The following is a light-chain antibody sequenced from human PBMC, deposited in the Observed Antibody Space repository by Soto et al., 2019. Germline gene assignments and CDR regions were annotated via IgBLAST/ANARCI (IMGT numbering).Light chain of an antibody. J-gene: IGKJ2*01. Sequence: EIVLTQSPATLSLSPGESATLSCRASQSVSSYLAWYQQKPGQAPRLLIYDASNRATGIPARFSGSGSGTDFTLTISSLEPEDFAVYYWQQRSNWPRTFGQGTKLEIK. V-gene: IGKV3-11*01. CDR1: QSVSSY. CDR2: DAS. CDR3: QQRSNWPRT.